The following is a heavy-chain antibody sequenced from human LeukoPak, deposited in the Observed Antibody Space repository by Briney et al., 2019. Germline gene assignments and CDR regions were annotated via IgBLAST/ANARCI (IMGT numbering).Heavy chain of an antibody. CDR3: SRDMGEYYGSGSYRLL. CDR1: VYSFIAYY. D-gene: IGHD3-10*01. V-gene: IGHV1-2*02. CDR2: VNPHSGGT. Sequence: ASVKLSCTASVYSFIAYYIHWVRLAHRQGHELMGWVNPHSGGTKVAQKFQGRVTMTRDTSINTACMEVSSLRSDDTAVYYCSRDMGEYYGSGSYRLLWGQRTLGTVAS. J-gene: IGHJ4*02.